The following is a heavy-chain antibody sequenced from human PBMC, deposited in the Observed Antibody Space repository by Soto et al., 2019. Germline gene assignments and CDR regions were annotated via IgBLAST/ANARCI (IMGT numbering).Heavy chain of an antibody. CDR1: GFTFRNYG. Sequence: QVQLVESGGGVVQPGRSLRLSCAASGFTFRNYGMHWVRQAPGKGLEWLAVIWYDGSNKYYADSVKGRFNISRDNSKNTLYLEMNSLRDEDTAVYYCARDVRSRRYDLWGQGTLVIVSS. D-gene: IGHD3-10*02. CDR2: IWYDGSNK. J-gene: IGHJ5*02. V-gene: IGHV3-33*01. CDR3: ARDVRSRRYDL.